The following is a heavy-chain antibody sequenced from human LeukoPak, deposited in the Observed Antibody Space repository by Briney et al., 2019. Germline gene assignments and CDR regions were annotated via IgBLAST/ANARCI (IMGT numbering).Heavy chain of an antibody. J-gene: IGHJ4*02. CDR1: GYTFTGYY. CDR2: INPNSGGT. V-gene: IGHV1-2*02. Sequence: GASVKVSCKASGYTFTGYYMHWVRQAPGQGLEWMGWINPNSGGTNYAQKFQGRVTMTRDTSISTAYMELSRLRSDDTAVYYCAISGYYYGPGSYSRLPGIDYWGQGNLVTVSS. CDR3: AISGYYYGPGSYSRLPGIDY. D-gene: IGHD3-10*01.